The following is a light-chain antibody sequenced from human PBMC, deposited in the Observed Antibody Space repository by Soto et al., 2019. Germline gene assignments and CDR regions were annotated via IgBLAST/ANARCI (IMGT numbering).Light chain of an antibody. CDR2: AAS. J-gene: IGKJ1*01. Sequence: IQLTPPPSSLSATIGDRVTITCLASQDIRSYLAWYQQKPGKAPKLLIYAASTLQSGVPSRFSGSGSGTDFTLTISSLQPEDFAVYYCQQSDKWPPTFGQGTKVDIK. V-gene: IGKV1-9*01. CDR1: QDIRSY. CDR3: QQSDKWPPT.